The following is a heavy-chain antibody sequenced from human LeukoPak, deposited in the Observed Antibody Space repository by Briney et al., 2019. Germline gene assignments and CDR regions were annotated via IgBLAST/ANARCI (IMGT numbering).Heavy chain of an antibody. J-gene: IGHJ5*02. CDR3: AKDPSYSNYVPTNWFDP. Sequence: PGGSLRLSCAASGFTFSSYAMSWVRQAPGKGLEWVSAISGSGGSTYYADSVKGRFTISRDNSKNTLYLQMNSLRAEDTAVYYCAKDPSYSNYVPTNWFDPWGQGTLVTVSS. CDR1: GFTFSSYA. D-gene: IGHD4-11*01. CDR2: ISGSGGST. V-gene: IGHV3-23*01.